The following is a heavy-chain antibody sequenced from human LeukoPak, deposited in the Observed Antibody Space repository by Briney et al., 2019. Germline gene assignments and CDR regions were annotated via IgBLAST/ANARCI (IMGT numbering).Heavy chain of an antibody. V-gene: IGHV1-8*01. CDR2: MNPNSGNT. CDR1: GYTFTSYD. Sequence: ASVKVSCKASGYTFTSYDINWVRQATGQGLEWMGWMNPNSGNTGYAQKFQGRVIMTRNTSISTAYMELSSLRSEDTAVYYCARGMEVPAAIRGNAFDIWGQGTMVTVSS. D-gene: IGHD2-2*01. J-gene: IGHJ3*02. CDR3: ARGMEVPAAIRGNAFDI.